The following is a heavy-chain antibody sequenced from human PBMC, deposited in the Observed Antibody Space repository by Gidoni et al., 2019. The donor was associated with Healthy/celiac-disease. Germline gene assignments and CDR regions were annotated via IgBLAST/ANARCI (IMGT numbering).Heavy chain of an antibody. D-gene: IGHD1-20*01. V-gene: IGHV4-34*01. CDR1: GGSFSGYY. CDR3: ARGANTVNSKGWFDP. J-gene: IGHJ5*02. Sequence: QVQLQQWGAGLLKPSETLSLTCAVYGGSFSGYYWSWIRQPPGKGLEWIGEINHSGSTNYNPSLKSRVTISVDTSKNQFSLKLSSVTAADTAVYYCARGANTVNSKGWFDPWGQGTLVTVSS. CDR2: INHSGST.